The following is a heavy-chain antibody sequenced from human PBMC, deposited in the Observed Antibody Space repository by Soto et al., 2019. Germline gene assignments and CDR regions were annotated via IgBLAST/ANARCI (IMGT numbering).Heavy chain of an antibody. CDR2: IGHSGSA. D-gene: IGHD2-15*01. V-gene: IGHV4-34*01. CDR1: GGSFSGYY. Sequence: SETLSLTCAVYGGSFSGYYWTWIRQPPGKGLEWVGEIGHSGSATYSPAPKSRVTISVDTSNNQFSLRLRSVTAAVTAVYYCARGGNCIVSSCPLGSHYGMDVWGQGTTVTVSS. J-gene: IGHJ6*02. CDR3: ARGGNCIVSSCPLGSHYGMDV.